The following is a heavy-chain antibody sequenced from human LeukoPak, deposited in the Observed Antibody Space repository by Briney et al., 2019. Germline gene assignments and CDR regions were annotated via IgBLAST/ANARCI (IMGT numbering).Heavy chain of an antibody. D-gene: IGHD3-16*02. CDR3: AKDGVIHFDY. CDR1: EFALSIYW. V-gene: IGHV3-7*01. Sequence: GGSLRLSCVASEFALSIYWMSWVRQAPGKGLEWVANIRQDGVEKYYVDSVRGRFTISRDNANNSLYLQMDSLRAEDTAVYYCAKDGVIHFDYWGQGTLVTVSS. CDR2: IRQDGVEK. J-gene: IGHJ4*02.